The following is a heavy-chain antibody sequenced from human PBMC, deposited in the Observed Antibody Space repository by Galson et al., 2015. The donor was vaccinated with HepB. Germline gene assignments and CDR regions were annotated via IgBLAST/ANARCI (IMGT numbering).Heavy chain of an antibody. J-gene: IGHJ4*02. D-gene: IGHD3-3*01. CDR2: ISGSGGST. V-gene: IGHV3-23*01. Sequence: SLRLSCAASGFTFSSYAMSWVRQAPGKGLEWVSAISGSGGSTYYADSVKGRFTISRDNSKNTLYLQMNSLRAEDTAVYYCAKGPHYDFWSGYYTGTFDYWGQGTLVTVSS. CDR1: GFTFSSYA. CDR3: AKGPHYDFWSGYYTGTFDY.